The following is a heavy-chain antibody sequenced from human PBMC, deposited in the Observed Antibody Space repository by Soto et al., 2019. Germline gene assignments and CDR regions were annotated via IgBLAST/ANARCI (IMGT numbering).Heavy chain of an antibody. V-gene: IGHV4-61*01. CDR3: ARDYWDIGLRFDY. J-gene: IGHJ4*02. D-gene: IGHD1-26*01. CDR1: GGSVNNGSYY. Sequence: SETLSLTCTVSGGSVNNGSYYWSWIRQPPGKGLEWIGYIYYSGSTKYNPSLKSRVTISVDTSKNQFSLRLSSVTAADTAVYYCARDYWDIGLRFDYWGPGTLVTVSS. CDR2: IYYSGST.